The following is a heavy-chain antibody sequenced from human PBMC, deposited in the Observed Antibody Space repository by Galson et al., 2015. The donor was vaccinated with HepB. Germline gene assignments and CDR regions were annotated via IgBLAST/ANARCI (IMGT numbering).Heavy chain of an antibody. CDR3: TRGYYYDSSGYYYVGYFPQ. D-gene: IGHD3-22*01. Sequence: SLRLSCPASGFTFGDYAMSWFRQAPGKGLEWVGFIRSKAYGGTTEYAASVKGRFTISRDDSKSIAYLQMNSLKTEDTAVYYCTRGYYYDSSGYYYVGYFPQWGRGTLVTVSS. J-gene: IGHJ1*01. CDR2: IRSKAYGGTT. CDR1: GFTFGDYA. V-gene: IGHV3-49*03.